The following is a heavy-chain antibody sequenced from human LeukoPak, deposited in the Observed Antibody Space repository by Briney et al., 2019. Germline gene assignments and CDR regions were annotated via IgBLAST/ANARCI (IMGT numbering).Heavy chain of an antibody. Sequence: SGLTLANPTQTLTLTCTFSGFSLSTRGMRVSWIRQPPGKALEWLARIDWDDDKFYSTSLKTRLTISKDTSKNQVVLTMTNMDPVDTATYYCARLNSGTYLDYWGQRTLVTVSS. CDR3: ARLNSGTYLDY. CDR2: IDWDDDK. D-gene: IGHD1-26*01. J-gene: IGHJ4*02. V-gene: IGHV2-70*04. CDR1: GFSLSTRGMR.